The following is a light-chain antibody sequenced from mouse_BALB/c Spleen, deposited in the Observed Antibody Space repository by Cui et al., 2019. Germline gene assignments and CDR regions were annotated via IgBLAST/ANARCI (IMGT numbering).Light chain of an antibody. Sequence: QVVLTQSPALMSASTGEEITLTCSASSSVSYMHWYQQKSGTSPKLLIYSTSNLASGVPSRFSGSGSGTFYSLTISSVEAEDAADYYCHQWSSYPWTFGGGTKLEIK. CDR1: SSVSY. J-gene: IGKJ1*01. CDR3: HQWSSYPWT. CDR2: STS. V-gene: IGKV4-80*01.